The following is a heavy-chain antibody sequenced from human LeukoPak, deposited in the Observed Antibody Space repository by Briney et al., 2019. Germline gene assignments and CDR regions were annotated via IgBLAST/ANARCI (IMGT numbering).Heavy chain of an antibody. Sequence: PGGSLRLSCAASGFTFSSYSMNWVRQAPGKGLEWVSSISSSSSYIYYADSVKGRFTISRDNAKNSLYLQMNSLRAEDTAVYYCARDFSPLEFRITMEAGDYWGQGTLVTVSS. V-gene: IGHV3-21*01. CDR1: GFTFSSYS. CDR2: ISSSSSYI. D-gene: IGHD3-10*01. J-gene: IGHJ4*02. CDR3: ARDFSPLEFRITMEAGDY.